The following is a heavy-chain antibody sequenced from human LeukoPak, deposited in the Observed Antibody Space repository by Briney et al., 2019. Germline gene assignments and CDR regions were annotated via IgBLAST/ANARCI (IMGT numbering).Heavy chain of an antibody. Sequence: SETLSLTCTVSGGSISSYYWSWIRQPPGKGLEWIGCIYYSGSTNYNPSLKSRVTISVDTSKNQFSLKLSSVTAADTAVYYCARALYDFWSGYYYYYMDVWGKGTTVTVSS. CDR2: IYYSGST. J-gene: IGHJ6*03. V-gene: IGHV4-59*01. D-gene: IGHD3-3*01. CDR3: ARALYDFWSGYYYYYMDV. CDR1: GGSISSYY.